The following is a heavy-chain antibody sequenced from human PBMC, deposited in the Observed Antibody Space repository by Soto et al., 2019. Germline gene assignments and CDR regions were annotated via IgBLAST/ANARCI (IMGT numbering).Heavy chain of an antibody. Sequence: PGASLKISCKGSGYSFTTYLTGWVRQMPGKGLEWMGIIYPGDSGTRYSPSFQGQVTISADKSISTAYLQWSSLKASDTAMYYCATPGPFGSGSYSFDYWGLGTLVTVSS. D-gene: IGHD3-10*01. CDR2: IYPGDSGT. CDR1: GYSFTTYL. CDR3: ATPGPFGSGSYSFDY. V-gene: IGHV5-51*01. J-gene: IGHJ4*02.